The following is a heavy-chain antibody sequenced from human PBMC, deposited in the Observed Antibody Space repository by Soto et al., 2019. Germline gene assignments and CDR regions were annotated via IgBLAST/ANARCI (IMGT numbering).Heavy chain of an antibody. Sequence: QVQLVQSGAEVKKPGASVKVSCKASGYTFTGYYMHWVRQAPGQGLEWMGWINPNSGGTNYAQKFQGWVTMTRDTSISTAYMELSRLRSDDTAVYYCARAGAYCGGDCYPYDYGMDVWGQGTTVTVSS. CDR3: ARAGAYCGGDCYPYDYGMDV. J-gene: IGHJ6*02. V-gene: IGHV1-2*04. CDR1: GYTFTGYY. D-gene: IGHD2-21*02. CDR2: INPNSGGT.